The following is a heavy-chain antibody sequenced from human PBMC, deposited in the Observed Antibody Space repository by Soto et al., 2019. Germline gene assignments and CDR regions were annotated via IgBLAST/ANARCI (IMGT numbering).Heavy chain of an antibody. J-gene: IGHJ4*02. CDR1: GGSFSCHY. V-gene: IGHV4-34*01. Sequence: SETLSLTCAVYGGSFSCHYWSWIRQPPGKGLEWIGEINHSGGTSYNPSLKSRVTISVDTSKSQFSLKLTSVTAADRAVYYCARGSVDTVDSSGFHEYWGQGTPVTVSS. CDR2: INHSGGT. CDR3: ARGSVDTVDSSGFHEY. D-gene: IGHD3-22*01.